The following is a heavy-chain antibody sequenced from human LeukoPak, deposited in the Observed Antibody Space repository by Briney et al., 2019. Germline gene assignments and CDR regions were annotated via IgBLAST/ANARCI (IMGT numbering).Heavy chain of an antibody. V-gene: IGHV1-18*01. D-gene: IGHD3-9*01. Sequence: GASVKVSCKASGYTFTSYGISWVRQAPGQGLEWMGWISAYNGNTNYAQKLQGRVTMTTDTSTSTAYMELRSLRSDDTAVYYCARALYYDILTGFPIDYWGQGTLVTVSS. CDR2: ISAYNGNT. J-gene: IGHJ4*02. CDR1: GYTFTSYG. CDR3: ARALYYDILTGFPIDY.